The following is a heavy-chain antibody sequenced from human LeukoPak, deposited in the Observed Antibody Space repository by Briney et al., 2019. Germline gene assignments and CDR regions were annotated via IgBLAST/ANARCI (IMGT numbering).Heavy chain of an antibody. CDR1: GGSVSSYY. Sequence: SETLSLTCTVSGGSVSSYYWSWIRQPAGKGLEWIGRFHISGSTNYNPSLKSRVTMSIDTSENQVFLRLTSVTAADTAVYYCARDRIVEMATSHWFDPWGQGTLVTVSS. J-gene: IGHJ5*02. CDR2: FHISGST. D-gene: IGHD5-24*01. CDR3: ARDRIVEMATSHWFDP. V-gene: IGHV4-4*07.